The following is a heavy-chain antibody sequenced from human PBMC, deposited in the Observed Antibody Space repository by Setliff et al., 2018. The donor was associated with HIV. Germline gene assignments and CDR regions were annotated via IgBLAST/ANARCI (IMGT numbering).Heavy chain of an antibody. J-gene: IGHJ4*02. CDR1: GGSISSENHY. D-gene: IGHD4-17*01. Sequence: SETLSLTCSVSGGSISSENHYLTWIRQPAGKGLEWIGRIYTSGATKYNPSLKSRVTISVDTSKNQFSLKLSSVTAADTAVYYCARSRPTVAGFYFDYWGQGTLVTVSS. V-gene: IGHV4-61*02. CDR2: IYTSGAT. CDR3: ARSRPTVAGFYFDY.